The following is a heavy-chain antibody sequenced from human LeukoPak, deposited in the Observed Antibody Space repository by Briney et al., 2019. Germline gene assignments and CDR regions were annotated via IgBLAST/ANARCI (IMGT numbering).Heavy chain of an antibody. CDR1: GYTFPANY. V-gene: IGHV1-2*02. Sequence: ASVKVSCKASGYTFPANYMHWVRHAPGQGLEWMGWINPNSGGSNCAQKFQGRVTMTRETSISTAYMELSRLSSDDTAVYYCARVQVSDDNWGFFDYWGQGTLVTVSS. J-gene: IGHJ4*02. CDR2: INPNSGGS. CDR3: ARVQVSDDNWGFFDY. D-gene: IGHD1-1*01.